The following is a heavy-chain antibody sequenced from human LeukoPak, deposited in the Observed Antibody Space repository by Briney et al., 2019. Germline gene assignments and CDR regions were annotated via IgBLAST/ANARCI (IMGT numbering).Heavy chain of an antibody. CDR2: ISRSGSTK. CDR1: GFTFSDYN. CDR3: ARDASGKGGSSLRYFDWLPAENYMDV. D-gene: IGHD3-9*01. V-gene: IGHV3-11*04. J-gene: IGHJ6*03. Sequence: PGGSLRLSCAASGFTFSDYNMRWIRQAPGKGLEWVSSISRSGSTKYYADSVKGRFTISRDNAKNSLYLQMNSLRAEDTAVYYCARDASGKGGSSLRYFDWLPAENYMDVWGKGTTVTISS.